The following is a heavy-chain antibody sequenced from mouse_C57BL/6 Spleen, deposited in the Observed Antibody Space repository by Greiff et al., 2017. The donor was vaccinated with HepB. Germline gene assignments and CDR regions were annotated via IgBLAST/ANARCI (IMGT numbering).Heavy chain of an antibody. CDR2: IDPSDSYT. CDR1: GYTFTSYW. V-gene: IGHV1-69*01. J-gene: IGHJ3*01. D-gene: IGHD2-2*01. Sequence: VQLQQPGAELVMPGASVKLSCKASGYTFTSYWMHWVKQRPGQGLEWIGEIDPSDSYTNYNQKFKGKSTLTVDRSSSTAYMQLSSLTSEDSAVYYCARGYGYPWFAYWGQGTLVTVSA. CDR3: ARGYGYPWFAY.